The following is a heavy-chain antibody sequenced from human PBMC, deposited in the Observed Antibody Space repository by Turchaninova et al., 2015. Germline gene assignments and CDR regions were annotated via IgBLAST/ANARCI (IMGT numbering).Heavy chain of an antibody. J-gene: IGHJ2*01. CDR3: ARGITRRRYFDL. D-gene: IGHD2-2*01. V-gene: IGHV4-30-4*08. Sequence: QVQLQESGPGLVKPSQTLSLTCTVSGDSISSGDFYWSWVRQPPGKGLEWIGYIYYSGSAYYNPSLTSRLTISEDTSKNQFSLRLTSVTATDTAVYYCARGITRRRYFDLWGRGTLVAVSS. CDR1: GDSISSGDFY. CDR2: IYYSGSA.